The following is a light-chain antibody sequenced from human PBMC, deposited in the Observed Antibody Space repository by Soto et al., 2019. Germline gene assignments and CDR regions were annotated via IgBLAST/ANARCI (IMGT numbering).Light chain of an antibody. V-gene: IGLV2-8*01. CDR2: EAT. Sequence: QSFLTQPPSASGSPGDSLTIACTGTSSDVDDYTFVSWYQQHPGKAPKLLIYEATKRPAAVSPRFSGSKSGNTASLTVSRLQAEDEADYYCSSYAGRRYFLGTGTKVTVL. CDR1: SSDVDDYTF. J-gene: IGLJ1*01. CDR3: SSYAGRRYF.